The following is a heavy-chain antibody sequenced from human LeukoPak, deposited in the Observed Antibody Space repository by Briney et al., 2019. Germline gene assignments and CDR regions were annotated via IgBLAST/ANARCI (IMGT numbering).Heavy chain of an antibody. J-gene: IGHJ4*02. Sequence: GGSLRLSCAASGLTFSSRSMNWVRQAPGKGLEWVSYISSTSNTIYYADSVQDRFTISRDNAKNSLYLQMNSLRAEDTAVYYCARGGNGDSAVDYWGQGTLVTVSS. D-gene: IGHD4-17*01. CDR2: ISSTSNTI. CDR1: GLTFSSRS. CDR3: ARGGNGDSAVDY. V-gene: IGHV3-48*01.